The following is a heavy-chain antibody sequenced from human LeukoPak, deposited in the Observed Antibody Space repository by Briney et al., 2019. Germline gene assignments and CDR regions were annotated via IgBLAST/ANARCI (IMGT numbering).Heavy chain of an antibody. V-gene: IGHV4-31*03. CDR2: IYYSGRT. CDR1: GGSVSSGGYY. Sequence: PSQTLSLTCTVSGGSVSSGGYYWSWIRQHPGKGLEWIGYIYYSGRTYYNPSLKSRVTISVDTSKNQFSLKLSSVTAADTAVYYCARYYYDSSGDHRTFDYWGQGTLVTVSS. D-gene: IGHD3-22*01. CDR3: ARYYYDSSGDHRTFDY. J-gene: IGHJ4*02.